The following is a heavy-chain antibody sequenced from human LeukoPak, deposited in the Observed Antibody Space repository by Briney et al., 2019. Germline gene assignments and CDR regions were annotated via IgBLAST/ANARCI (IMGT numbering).Heavy chain of an antibody. CDR1: SGSISTSNYY. D-gene: IGHD4-17*01. CDR3: ARLVTEYGDYATYYYYYMDV. CDR2: IYYSGST. Sequence: PSETLSLTCTVSSGSISTSNYYWGWVRQPPGKGLEWIGNIYYSGSTYYNPSLKSRVTISVDTSKNQFSLKLSSVTAADTAVYYCARLVTEYGDYATYYYYYMDVWGKGTTVTISS. V-gene: IGHV4-39*01. J-gene: IGHJ6*03.